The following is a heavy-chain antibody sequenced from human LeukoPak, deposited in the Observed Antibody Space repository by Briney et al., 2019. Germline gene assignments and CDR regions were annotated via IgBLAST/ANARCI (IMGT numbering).Heavy chain of an antibody. V-gene: IGHV3-30*02. CDR3: AKGVLVPPTYFDY. Sequence: GGSLRLSCAASGFTFSSYGMQWVRQAPGKGLEWVAYIRYDGNTKYYADSVKGRFTISRDNSKNTLFLQMNSLRAEDTAVYYCAKGVLVPPTYFDYWGQGTLVTVSS. CDR2: IRYDGNTK. CDR1: GFTFSSYG. D-gene: IGHD3-3*01. J-gene: IGHJ4*02.